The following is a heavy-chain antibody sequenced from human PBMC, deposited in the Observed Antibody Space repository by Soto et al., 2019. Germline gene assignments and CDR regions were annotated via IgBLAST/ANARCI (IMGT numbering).Heavy chain of an antibody. CDR3: AKDVPDYGDYTNWFDP. Sequence: GGSLRLSCAASGFTFSSYAMSWVRQAPGKGLEWVSAISGSSGSTYYADSVKGRFTISRDNSKNTLYLQMNSLRAEDTAVYYCAKDVPDYGDYTNWFDPWGQGTLVTVSS. CDR1: GFTFSSYA. D-gene: IGHD4-17*01. CDR2: ISGSSGST. V-gene: IGHV3-23*01. J-gene: IGHJ5*02.